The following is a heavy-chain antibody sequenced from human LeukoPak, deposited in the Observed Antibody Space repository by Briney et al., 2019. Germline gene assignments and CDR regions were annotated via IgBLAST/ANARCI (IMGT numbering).Heavy chain of an antibody. J-gene: IGHJ4*02. CDR1: GFVFTIYT. CDR2: ISGSGNGFSI. CDR3: ARDGPLSGSSYYFDY. D-gene: IGHD1-26*01. Sequence: PGGSLRLSCSVSGFVFTIYTMYWVRQAPGKGPEYVSTISGSGNGFSIYYADSMKGRFTISRDNSKNTRYLQMNSLRAEDTAVYYCARDGPLSGSSYYFDYWGQGTLVTVSP. V-gene: IGHV3-64*04.